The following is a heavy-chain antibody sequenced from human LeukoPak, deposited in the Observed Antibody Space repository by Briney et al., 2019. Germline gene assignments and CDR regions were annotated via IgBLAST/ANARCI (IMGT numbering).Heavy chain of an antibody. Sequence: ASVKVSCKASGYSFTGFYIHWVRQAPGQGLEWMGWINSNSGDTNYAQKLQGRVTMTTDTSTSTAYVELRSLRSDDTAVYYCARALEVVPALYYYYMDVWGKGTTVTVSS. J-gene: IGHJ6*03. CDR2: INSNSGDT. CDR1: GYSFTGFY. D-gene: IGHD2-2*01. CDR3: ARALEVVPALYYYYMDV. V-gene: IGHV1-18*04.